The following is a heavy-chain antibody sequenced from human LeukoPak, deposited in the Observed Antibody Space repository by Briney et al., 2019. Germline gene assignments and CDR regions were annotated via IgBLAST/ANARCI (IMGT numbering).Heavy chain of an antibody. CDR3: ARHPYYYGSGSYSGVYYYGMDV. CDR2: IYPGDSDT. CDR1: GSSFTSYW. D-gene: IGHD3-10*01. Sequence: GEPLKISCQGSGSSFTSYWIGWVRQLPGKGLEWMRIIYPGDSDTRYSPSFQGQVTISADTSISTAYLQWSSLKASDNAMYYCARHPYYYGSGSYSGVYYYGMDVWGKGTTVTVSS. J-gene: IGHJ6*04. V-gene: IGHV5-51*01.